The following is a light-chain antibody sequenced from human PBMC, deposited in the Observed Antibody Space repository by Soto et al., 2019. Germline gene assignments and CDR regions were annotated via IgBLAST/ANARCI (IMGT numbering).Light chain of an antibody. CDR2: EVS. CDR1: SSDVGDHNY. V-gene: IGLV2-8*01. CDR3: RSYAGSNSYF. Sequence: QSVLTQPPSASGSPGQSVTISCTGTSSDVGDHNYVSWYQHHPGKAPKLVIYEVSQRPSGVPDRFSGSKSGNTASQTVSGLQADDEVYYYWRSYAGSNSYFIATWSKVTVL. J-gene: IGLJ1*01.